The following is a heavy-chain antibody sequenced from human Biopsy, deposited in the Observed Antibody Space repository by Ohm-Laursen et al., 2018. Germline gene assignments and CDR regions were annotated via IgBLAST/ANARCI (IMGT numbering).Heavy chain of an antibody. V-gene: IGHV4-31*02. Sequence: TLSLTWPVSGVSINTGGYYWTWIRQHPGTGLEWIGYIHYSGNTLYNPSLKSRLTISVDTSRIQFSLKLTSVTAADTALYYCTRAGGGKIYGLWGQGTLVTVSS. CDR1: GVSINTGGYY. J-gene: IGHJ4*02. CDR3: TRAGGGKIYGL. D-gene: IGHD3-16*01. CDR2: IHYSGNT.